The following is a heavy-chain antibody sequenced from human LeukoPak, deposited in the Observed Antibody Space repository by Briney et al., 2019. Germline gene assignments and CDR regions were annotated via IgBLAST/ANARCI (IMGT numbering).Heavy chain of an antibody. Sequence: EASVKVSCKASGYTFTSYAMHWVRQAPGQRLEWMGWINAGNGNTKYSQKFQGRVTITRDTSASTAYMELSSLRSEDTAVYYCARDGARGDIVVVPAINWFDPWGQGTLVTVSS. D-gene: IGHD2-2*01. J-gene: IGHJ5*02. V-gene: IGHV1-3*01. CDR2: INAGNGNT. CDR3: ARDGARGDIVVVPAINWFDP. CDR1: GYTFTSYA.